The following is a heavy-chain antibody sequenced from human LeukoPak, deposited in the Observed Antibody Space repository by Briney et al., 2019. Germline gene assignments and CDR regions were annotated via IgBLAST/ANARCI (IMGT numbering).Heavy chain of an antibody. CDR1: GFTFNSYT. Sequence: GGSLRLSCAASGFTFNSYTMNWVRQPPGKGLEWVSNIGTSSTTIYYADSVKGRFTISRDNAKNSLYLQMNSLRADDTAVYYCAKLDTAMEDAFDIWGQGTMVTVSS. CDR2: IGTSSTTI. CDR3: AKLDTAMEDAFDI. J-gene: IGHJ3*02. D-gene: IGHD5-18*01. V-gene: IGHV3-48*01.